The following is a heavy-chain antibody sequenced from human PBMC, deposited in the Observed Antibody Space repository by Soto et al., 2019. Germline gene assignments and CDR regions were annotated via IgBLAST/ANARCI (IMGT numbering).Heavy chain of an antibody. D-gene: IGHD1-26*01. J-gene: IGHJ5*02. CDR2: IIPIFGTA. CDR1: GGTFSSYA. CDR3: AREVKLGNWFDP. Sequence: QVQLVQSGAEVKKPGSSVKVSCKASGGTFSSYAISWVRQAAGQGLEWMGGIIPIFGTANYAQKFQGRVTITADETTSTDYMELSSLRSENTAVYYCAREVKLGNWFDPWGQGTLVTVSS. V-gene: IGHV1-69*01.